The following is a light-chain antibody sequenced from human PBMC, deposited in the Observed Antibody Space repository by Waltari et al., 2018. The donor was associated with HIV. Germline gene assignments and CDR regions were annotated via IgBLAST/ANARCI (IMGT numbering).Light chain of an antibody. Sequence: QSVLTQPPSVSGAPGQRVTIPCTGRSSHIRAGYDVHWYQQLPGTAPKLLIYGNSNRPSGVPDRFSGSKSGTSASLAITGLQAEDEADYYCQSYDSSLSGSVFGGGTKLTVL. CDR2: GNS. CDR3: QSYDSSLSGSV. V-gene: IGLV1-40*01. J-gene: IGLJ2*01. CDR1: SSHIRAGYD.